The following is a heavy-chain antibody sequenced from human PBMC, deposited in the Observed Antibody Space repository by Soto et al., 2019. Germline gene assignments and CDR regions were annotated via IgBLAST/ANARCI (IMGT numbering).Heavy chain of an antibody. D-gene: IGHD3-3*01. Sequence: PXETLSLTCAVAGGSITSYYWTWIRQPAGKGLEWIGRVYSSGGTHYNPSLKSRVTISLDTSKNQFSLRLLSVTDADTAVYFCARGQRFSDWFDHWGQGTLVTVS. CDR1: GGSITSYY. CDR3: ARGQRFSDWFDH. CDR2: VYSSGGT. V-gene: IGHV4-4*07. J-gene: IGHJ5*02.